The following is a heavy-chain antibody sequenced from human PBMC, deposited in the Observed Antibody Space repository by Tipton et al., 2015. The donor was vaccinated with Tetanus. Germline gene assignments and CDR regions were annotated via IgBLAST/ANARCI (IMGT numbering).Heavy chain of an antibody. J-gene: IGHJ1*01. D-gene: IGHD2-8*02. V-gene: IGHV4-59*01. Sequence: TLSLTCTVPGDSISSNYWSWIRQPPGKGLEWVGYVYYTGDTNYNPSLKSRVTISMDRSENQISLKMTSVTAADTAVYYCAGVTAQRTELYFEHWGQGTQVTVSS. CDR2: VYYTGDT. CDR3: AGVTAQRTELYFEH. CDR1: GDSISSNY.